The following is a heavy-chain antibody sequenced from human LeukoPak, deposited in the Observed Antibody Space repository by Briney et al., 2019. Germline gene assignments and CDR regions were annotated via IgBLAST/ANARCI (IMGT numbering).Heavy chain of an antibody. J-gene: IGHJ4*02. V-gene: IGHV4-34*01. D-gene: IGHD3-22*01. CDR2: INHSGST. Sequence: SGTLSLTCAVYGGSFSGYYWSWIRQPPGKGLEWIGEINHSGSTNYNPSLKSRVTISVDTSKNQFSLKLSSVTAADTAVYYCATRRICYYDSSGYAYWGQGTLVTVSS. CDR3: ATRRICYYDSSGYAY. CDR1: GGSFSGYY.